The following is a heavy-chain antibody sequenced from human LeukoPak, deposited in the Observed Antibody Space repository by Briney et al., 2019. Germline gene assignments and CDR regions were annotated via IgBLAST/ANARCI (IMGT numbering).Heavy chain of an antibody. V-gene: IGHV3-53*01. Sequence: GGSLRLSCAVSGFTVSGNYMSWIRQAPGKGLEWVSLIYSDDTTLYADSVKGRFTISRDISKNTLYLQMSSLRAEDTAVYYCARRAGGYSHPYDYWARESWSPSPQ. CDR1: GFTVSGNY. CDR3: ARRAGGYSHPYDY. J-gene: IGHJ4*02. CDR2: IYSDDTT. D-gene: IGHD4-23*01.